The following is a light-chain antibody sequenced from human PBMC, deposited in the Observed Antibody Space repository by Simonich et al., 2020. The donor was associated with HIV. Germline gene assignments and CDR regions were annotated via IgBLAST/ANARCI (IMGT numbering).Light chain of an antibody. CDR2: GAS. J-gene: IGKJ2*01. V-gene: IGKV3-15*01. CDR1: QSVNSN. CDR3: QQYNNWPNT. Sequence: EIVLTQSPATLSSSPGERATLSCRASQSVNSNLAWYQQKPGQSPRLLIYGASTRAAGIPARFSGSGSGTEFSLTISSLKSEDFVVYHCQQYNNWPNTFGQGTKLEIK.